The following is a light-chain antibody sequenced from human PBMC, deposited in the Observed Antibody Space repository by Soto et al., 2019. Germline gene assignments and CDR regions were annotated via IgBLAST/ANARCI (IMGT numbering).Light chain of an antibody. CDR1: QSVSSNN. CDR3: QQYGRSPYT. V-gene: IGKV3-20*01. J-gene: IGKJ2*01. Sequence: EIVLTQSPGTLSLSPGERATLSCRASQSVSSNNLAWYQQKPGQAPRLLIYGASSRATGIPDRFSGSGSGTDFTLTISRLEPEDFAVYYCQQYGRSPYTFGQGTKVDI. CDR2: GAS.